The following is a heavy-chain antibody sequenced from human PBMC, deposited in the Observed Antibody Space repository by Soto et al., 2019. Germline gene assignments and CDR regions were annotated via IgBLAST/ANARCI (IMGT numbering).Heavy chain of an antibody. J-gene: IGHJ6*02. Sequence: PGESLKISCKGSGYSFTSYWISWVRQMPGKGLEWMGRIDPSDSYTNYSPSFQGHVTISADKSISTAYLQWSSLKAPDTAMYYCARQGYSSSHYNYGMDVWGQGTTVTVSS. V-gene: IGHV5-10-1*01. CDR1: GYSFTSYW. CDR3: ARQGYSSSHYNYGMDV. CDR2: IDPSDSYT. D-gene: IGHD6-6*01.